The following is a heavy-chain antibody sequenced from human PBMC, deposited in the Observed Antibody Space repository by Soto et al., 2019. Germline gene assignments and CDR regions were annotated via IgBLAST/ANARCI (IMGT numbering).Heavy chain of an antibody. J-gene: IGHJ6*02. D-gene: IGHD4-17*01. CDR1: GYTFTSYA. CDR2: INAGNGNT. CDR3: ASITGTMKYYYYGMDV. V-gene: IGHV1-3*01. Sequence: GASVKVSCKASGYTFTSYAMHWVRQAPGQRLEWMGWINAGNGNTKYSQKFQGRVTITRDTSASTAYMELSSLRSEDTAVYYCASITGTMKYYYYGMDVWGQGTTVTASS.